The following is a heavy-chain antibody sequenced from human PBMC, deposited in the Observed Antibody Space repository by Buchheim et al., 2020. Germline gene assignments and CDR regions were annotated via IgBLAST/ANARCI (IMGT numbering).Heavy chain of an antibody. Sequence: QVQLQESGPGLVKPSQTLSLTCTVSGGSISSGGYYWSWIRQHPGKGLEWIGYSYYSGSTYYNPALKSRVTISVDTSKNQVSLKLSSVTAADTAVYYCVAFLEWYVHYGMDVWGQGTT. D-gene: IGHD3-3*01. CDR3: VAFLEWYVHYGMDV. CDR1: GGSISSGGYY. CDR2: SYYSGST. V-gene: IGHV4-31*03. J-gene: IGHJ6*02.